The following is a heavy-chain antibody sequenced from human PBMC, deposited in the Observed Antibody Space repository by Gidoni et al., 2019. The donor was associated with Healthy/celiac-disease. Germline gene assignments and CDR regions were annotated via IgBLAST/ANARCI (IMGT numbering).Heavy chain of an antibody. J-gene: IGHJ2*01. D-gene: IGHD4-17*01. CDR1: GRSISSSNW. CDR3: ARAQTTVTTWGYFDL. CDR2: IYHSGST. Sequence: VQLQESGPGLVKPSWPLSLTCAVSGRSISSSNWWSWVRQPPGKGLEWIGEIYHSGSTNYNPSLKSRVTIAVDKSKNQFSLKLSSVTAADTAVYYCARAQTTVTTWGYFDLWGRGTLVTVSS. V-gene: IGHV4-4*02.